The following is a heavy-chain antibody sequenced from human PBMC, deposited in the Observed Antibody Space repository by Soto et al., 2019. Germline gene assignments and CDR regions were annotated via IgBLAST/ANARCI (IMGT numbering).Heavy chain of an antibody. CDR1: GGSISSGGYY. CDR3: ARDSAGQGGYYYGMDV. Sequence: SAPLSVSGTVAGGSISSGGYYWIWILQHPGKGLEWIGYIYYSGSTYYNPSLKSRVTISVDTSKNQFSLKLSSVTAADTAVYYCARDSAGQGGYYYGMDVWGQGTTVTVSS. V-gene: IGHV4-31*03. CDR2: IYYSGST. J-gene: IGHJ6*02. D-gene: IGHD6-13*01.